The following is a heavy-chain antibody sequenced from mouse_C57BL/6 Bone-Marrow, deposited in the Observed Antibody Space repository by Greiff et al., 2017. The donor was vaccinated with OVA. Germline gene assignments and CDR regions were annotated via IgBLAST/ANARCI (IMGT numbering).Heavy chain of an antibody. Sequence: EVQRVESGGGLVKPGGSLKLSCAASGFTFSSYTMSWVRQTPEKRLEWVATISGGGGNTYYPDSVKGRFTISRDKAKNTLYLQMSSLMSEETAFYYCARQGLLLFDYWGKGTTLTVSS. D-gene: IGHD2-3*01. V-gene: IGHV5-9*01. CDR1: GFTFSSYT. CDR3: ARQGLLLFDY. CDR2: ISGGGGNT. J-gene: IGHJ2*01.